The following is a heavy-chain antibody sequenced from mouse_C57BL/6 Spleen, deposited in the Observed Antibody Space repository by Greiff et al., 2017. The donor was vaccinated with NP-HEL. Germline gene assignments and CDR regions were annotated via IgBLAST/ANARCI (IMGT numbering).Heavy chain of an antibody. D-gene: IGHD2-4*01. V-gene: IGHV7-1*01. CDR3: ARDAGHDYAFAY. CDR1: GFTFSDFY. J-gene: IGHJ3*01. Sequence: EVKLVESGGGLVQSGRSLRLSCATSGFTFSDFYMEWVRQAPGKGLEWIAASRNKANDYTTEYSASVKGRFIVSRDTSQSILYLQMNALRAEDTAIYYCARDAGHDYAFAYWGQGTLVTVSA. CDR2: SRNKANDYTT.